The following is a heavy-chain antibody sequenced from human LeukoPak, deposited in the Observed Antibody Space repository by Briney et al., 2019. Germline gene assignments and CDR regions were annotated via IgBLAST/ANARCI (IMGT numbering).Heavy chain of an antibody. J-gene: IGHJ4*02. CDR3: ASLTSARDY. Sequence: SQTLSLTCVISGDSVSNKNAAWDWVRQSPSRGLEWLGRTYYRSKWYNDYAESVKSRTTIYPDTSKNQFSLQLNSMTPEDAAVYYCASLTSARDYWGQGTLVTVSS. CDR2: TYYRSKWYN. V-gene: IGHV6-1*01. D-gene: IGHD4/OR15-4a*01. CDR1: GDSVSNKNAA.